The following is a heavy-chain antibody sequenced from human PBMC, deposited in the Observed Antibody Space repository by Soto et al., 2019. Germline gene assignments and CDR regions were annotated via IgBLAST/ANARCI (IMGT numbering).Heavy chain of an antibody. J-gene: IGHJ4*02. CDR1: GGTFSSYT. Sequence: QVQLVQSGAEVKKPGSSVKVSCKASGGTFSSYTISWVRQAPGQGLEWMGRIIPILDIANYAQKFQGRVTITADKSTSTAYMELSSLRSEDTAVYYCARGLAGDLQTSFDYWGQGTLVTVSS. CDR2: IIPILDIA. V-gene: IGHV1-69*02. CDR3: ARGLAGDLQTSFDY.